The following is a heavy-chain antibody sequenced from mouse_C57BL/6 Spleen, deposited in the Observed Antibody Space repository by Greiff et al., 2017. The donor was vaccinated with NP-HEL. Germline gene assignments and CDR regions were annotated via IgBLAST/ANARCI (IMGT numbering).Heavy chain of an antibody. D-gene: IGHD2-2*01. CDR1: GFSLTSYA. CDR2: IWTGGGT. V-gene: IGHV2-9-1*01. Sequence: VQVVESGPGLVAPSQSLSITCTVSGFSLTSYAISWVRQPPGKGLEWLGVIWTGGGTNYNSALKSRLSISKDNSKSQVFLKMNSLQTDDTARYYCARRYGYDENYYAMDYWGQGTSVTVSS. CDR3: ARRYGYDENYYAMDY. J-gene: IGHJ4*01.